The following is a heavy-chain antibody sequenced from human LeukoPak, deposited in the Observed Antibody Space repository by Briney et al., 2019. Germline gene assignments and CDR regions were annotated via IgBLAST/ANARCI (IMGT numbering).Heavy chain of an antibody. CDR1: GGSISSSSYY. CDR3: VKSGGYGLIDY. V-gene: IGHV4-39*01. D-gene: IGHD6-19*01. CDR2: IYYSGST. Sequence: SETLSLTCTVSGGSISSSSYYWGWIRQPPGKGLEWIGSIYYSGSTYYNPSLKSRVTISVDTSKNQFSLKLSSVTAADTAVYYCVKSGGYGLIDYWGQGTLVTVSS. J-gene: IGHJ4*02.